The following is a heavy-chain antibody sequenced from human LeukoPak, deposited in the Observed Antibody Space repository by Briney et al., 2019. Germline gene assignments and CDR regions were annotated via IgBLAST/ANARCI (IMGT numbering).Heavy chain of an antibody. D-gene: IGHD6-19*01. V-gene: IGHV3-33*01. CDR1: GFTFRSYG. J-gene: IGHJ4*02. CDR3: ARRAVAGDHFDY. Sequence: GGSLRLSCAASGFTFRSYGMHWVRQAPGKGLEWVTIIWYDGSEKYYADSVKGRFTISRDNSKNTLYLQMNSLRAEDTAVYYCARRAVAGDHFDYWGQGTLVTVSS. CDR2: IWYDGSEK.